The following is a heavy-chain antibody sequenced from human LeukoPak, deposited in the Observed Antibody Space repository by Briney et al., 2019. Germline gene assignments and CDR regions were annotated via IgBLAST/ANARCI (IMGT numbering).Heavy chain of an antibody. CDR3: ARDPDSGSYVGHVDY. V-gene: IGHV3-11*01. Sequence: GGSLRLSCAASGFTFSDYYMSWIRQAPGKGLEWVSYISSSGSTIYYADSVKGRFTISRDNAKNSLYLQMNSLRAEDTAVYYCARDPDSGSYVGHVDYWGQGTLVTVSS. J-gene: IGHJ4*02. D-gene: IGHD1-26*01. CDR2: ISSSGSTI. CDR1: GFTFSDYY.